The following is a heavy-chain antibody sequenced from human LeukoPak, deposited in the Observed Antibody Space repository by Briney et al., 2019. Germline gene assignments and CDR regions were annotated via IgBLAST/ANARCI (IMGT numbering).Heavy chain of an antibody. CDR1: GFTFSSYE. D-gene: IGHD1-26*01. J-gene: IGHJ2*01. V-gene: IGHV3-48*03. CDR3: AREGSGSYYWYFDL. CDR2: INSRGSTI. Sequence: PGGSPRLSCAASGFTFSSYEMNWVRQAPGKGLEWVSYINSRGSTIYYADSVKGRFTISRDNAKNSLFLQMNSLRAEDTAVYYCAREGSGSYYWYFDLWGRGTLVTVSS.